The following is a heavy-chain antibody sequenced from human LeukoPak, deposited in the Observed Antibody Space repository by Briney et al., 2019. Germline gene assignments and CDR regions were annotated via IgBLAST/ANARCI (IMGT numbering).Heavy chain of an antibody. CDR2: LYSGGST. CDR1: GFTVSSNY. J-gene: IGHJ3*02. Sequence: GGSLRLSCAASGFTVSSNYLSWIRQAPGKGLEWVSVLYSGGSTYYADSVRGRFSISRDNSKNTLYLQMNSLRAEDTAVYHCARGVERPREAAAFDIWGQGTVVTVSS. CDR3: ARGVERPREAAAFDI. V-gene: IGHV3-53*01. D-gene: IGHD1-1*01.